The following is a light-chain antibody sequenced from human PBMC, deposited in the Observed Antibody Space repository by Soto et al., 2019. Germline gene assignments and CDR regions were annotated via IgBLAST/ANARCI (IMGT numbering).Light chain of an antibody. CDR1: QSVRTN. CDR3: QQYNNWPYT. CDR2: GAS. V-gene: IGKV3-15*01. Sequence: EIVMTQSPATLAVSPGERAALSCRASQSVRTNFAWYQQKPGQAPRLLIYGASSRATGTPARFSGSGSGTEFTLTTSSLHSEDFAVYYCQQYNNWPYTFGLGTKLEMK. J-gene: IGKJ2*01.